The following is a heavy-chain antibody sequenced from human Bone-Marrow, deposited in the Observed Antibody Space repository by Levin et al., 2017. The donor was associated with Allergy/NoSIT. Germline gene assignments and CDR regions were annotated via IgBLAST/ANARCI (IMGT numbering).Heavy chain of an antibody. J-gene: IGHJ4*02. V-gene: IGHV3-23*01. CDR2: ISGSGGST. Sequence: TGGSLRLSCAASGFTFSSYAMSWVRQAPGKGLEWVSAISGSGGSTYYADSVKGRFTISRDNSKNTLYLQMNSLRAEDTAVYYCAKESPRLRIAAAEGVGNYFDYWGQGTLVTVSS. CDR1: GFTFSSYA. CDR3: AKESPRLRIAAAEGVGNYFDY. D-gene: IGHD6-13*01.